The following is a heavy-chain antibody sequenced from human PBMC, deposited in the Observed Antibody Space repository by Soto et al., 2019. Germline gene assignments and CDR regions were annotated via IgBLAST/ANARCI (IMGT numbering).Heavy chain of an antibody. D-gene: IGHD2-21*02. CDR2: ISSSGSTI. CDR3: ASLLDCGGDCYPRSDAFDI. Sequence: ESGGGLVQPGGSLRLSCAASGFTFSSYEMNWVRQAPGKGLEWVSYISSSGSTIYYADSVKGRFTISRDNAKNSLYLQMNSLRAEDTAVYYCASLLDCGGDCYPRSDAFDIWGQGTMVTVSS. V-gene: IGHV3-48*03. CDR1: GFTFSSYE. J-gene: IGHJ3*02.